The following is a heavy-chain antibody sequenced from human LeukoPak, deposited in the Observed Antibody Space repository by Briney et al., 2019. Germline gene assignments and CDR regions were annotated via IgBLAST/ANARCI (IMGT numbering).Heavy chain of an antibody. CDR1: GFTFSSYE. D-gene: IGHD1-26*01. J-gene: IGHJ4*02. Sequence: GSLRLSCAASGFTFSSYEMNWVRQAPGKGLEWIGSIYYSGSTYYNPSLKSRVTISVDTSKNQFSLKLSSVTAADTAVYYCARLGGSYTSHSWDWGQGTLVTVSS. V-gene: IGHV4-39*01. CDR3: ARLGGSYTSHSWD. CDR2: IYYSGST.